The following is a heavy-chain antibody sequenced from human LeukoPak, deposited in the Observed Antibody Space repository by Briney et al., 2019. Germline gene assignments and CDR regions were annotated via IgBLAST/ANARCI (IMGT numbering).Heavy chain of an antibody. J-gene: IGHJ2*01. CDR3: ARATVTTKNWYFDL. D-gene: IGHD4-17*01. CDR1: GYTFTSFD. Sequence: GASVKVSCKASGYTFTSFDINWVRQATGQGLEWMGWMNPNSGHTGYAQKFQGRVTMTRNTSISTAYMELSSLRSEDTAVYYCARATVTTKNWYFDLWGCGTLVTVSS. CDR2: MNPNSGHT. V-gene: IGHV1-8*01.